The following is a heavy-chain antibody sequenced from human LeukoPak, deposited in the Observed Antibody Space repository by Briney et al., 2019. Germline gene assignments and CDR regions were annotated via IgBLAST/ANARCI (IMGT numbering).Heavy chain of an antibody. CDR1: GGSISGYY. Sequence: SETLSLTCTVSGGSISGYYWSWIRQPPGKGLEWIGFIHYSGTTNYNPSLKSRVTISVDTSKNQFSLNLTSVTAADTAVYYCARTRSQAISAQYFDYWGQGTLVTVSS. D-gene: IGHD2-2*02. CDR3: ARTRSQAISAQYFDY. CDR2: IHYSGTT. J-gene: IGHJ4*02. V-gene: IGHV4-59*08.